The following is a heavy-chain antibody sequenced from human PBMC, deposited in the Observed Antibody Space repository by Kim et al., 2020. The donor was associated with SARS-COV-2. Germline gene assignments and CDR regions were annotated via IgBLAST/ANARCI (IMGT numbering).Heavy chain of an antibody. CDR3: ARQGHSGSYYFDY. J-gene: IGHJ4*02. D-gene: IGHD5-12*01. Sequence: YNPSLKSRVTISVDTSKNQFSLKLSSVTAADTAVYYCARQGHSGSYYFDYWGQGTLVTASS. V-gene: IGHV4-39*01.